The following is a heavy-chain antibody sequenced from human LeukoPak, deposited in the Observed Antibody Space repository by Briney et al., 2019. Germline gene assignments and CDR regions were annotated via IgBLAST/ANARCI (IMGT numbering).Heavy chain of an antibody. CDR3: ARDQGIAAAGYYYYYGMDV. CDR2: TYYRSKWYN. D-gene: IGHD6-13*01. CDR1: GDSVSSNSAA. J-gene: IGHJ6*02. Sequence: SQTLSLTCAISGDSVSSNSAAWNWISQSPSRGLEWLGRTYYRSKWYNDYAVSVKSRITINPDTSKNQFSLQLNSVTPEDTAVYYCARDQGIAAAGYYYYYGMDVWGQGTTVTVSS. V-gene: IGHV6-1*01.